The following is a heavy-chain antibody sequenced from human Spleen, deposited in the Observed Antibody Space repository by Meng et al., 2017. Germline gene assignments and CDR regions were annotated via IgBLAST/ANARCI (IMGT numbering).Heavy chain of an antibody. CDR1: GGSISSGDYY. CDR2: IYYSGST. CDR3: AGDFDGSGWFDP. D-gene: IGHD1-26*01. J-gene: IGHJ5*02. Sequence: QVQLQESGPGLVEPSQTLSLTCTVSGGSISSGDYYWSWIRQHPGKGLEWIGYIYYSGSTYYNPSLKSRVTISADTSMNQFSLRLTSVTAADTAVYYCAGDFDGSGWFDPWGQGTLVTVSS. V-gene: IGHV4-31*03.